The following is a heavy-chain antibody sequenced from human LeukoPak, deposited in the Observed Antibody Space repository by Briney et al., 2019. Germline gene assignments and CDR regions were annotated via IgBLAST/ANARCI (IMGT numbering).Heavy chain of an antibody. V-gene: IGHV1-18*01. Sequence: ASVKVSCKASGYTFTSYGISWVRQAPGQGLEWMGWISAYNGNTNYAQRLQGRVTMTTDTSTSTAYMELRSLRSDDTAVYYCARGDYYDSSGYCDYWGQGTLVTVSS. CDR2: ISAYNGNT. CDR3: ARGDYYDSSGYCDY. CDR1: GYTFTSYG. J-gene: IGHJ4*02. D-gene: IGHD3-22*01.